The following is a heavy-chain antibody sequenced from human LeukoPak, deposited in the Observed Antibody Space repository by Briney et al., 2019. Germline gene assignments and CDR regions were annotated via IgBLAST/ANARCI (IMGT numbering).Heavy chain of an antibody. CDR1: GFTFSHYY. Sequence: PGGSLRLLCAASGFTFSHYYMRWIRQAPGKGLEWVSFITGSSRSTNYADSVKGRFTISRDNAKNSMYLQMNGLRAEDTAVYFCARVVYRYAYAFDIWGQGTMVTVSS. V-gene: IGHV3-11*06. CDR2: ITGSSRST. CDR3: ARVVYRYAYAFDI. D-gene: IGHD5-18*01. J-gene: IGHJ3*02.